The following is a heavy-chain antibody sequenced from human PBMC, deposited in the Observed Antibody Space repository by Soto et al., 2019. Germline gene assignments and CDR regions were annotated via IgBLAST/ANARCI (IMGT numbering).Heavy chain of an antibody. D-gene: IGHD3-16*02. CDR1: GFTFGDYA. Sequence: GGSLRLSCTASGFTFGDYAMSWFRQAPGKGLEWVGFIRSKAYGGTTEYAASVKGRFTISRDDSKRIAYLQMNSLTTEDTAVYYCTRDPKFMITFGGVIVEPHSYYYGMDVWGQGTTVTVSS. CDR2: IRSKAYGGTT. J-gene: IGHJ6*02. V-gene: IGHV3-49*03. CDR3: TRDPKFMITFGGVIVEPHSYYYGMDV.